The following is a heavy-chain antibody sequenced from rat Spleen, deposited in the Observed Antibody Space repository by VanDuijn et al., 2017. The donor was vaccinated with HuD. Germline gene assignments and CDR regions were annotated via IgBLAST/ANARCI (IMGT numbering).Heavy chain of an antibody. CDR1: GFTFSNYY. Sequence: EVQLVESGGGLVQPGRSLNLSCAASGFTFSNYYMAWVRQAPTKGLELVAYIYTGGGGSYHRDSVKGRFTISRDNAKSTLYLQMDSLRSEDTATYYCVSHGARISRFAYWGQGTLVTVSS. J-gene: IGHJ3*01. V-gene: IGHV5-27*01. CDR2: IYTGGGGS. CDR3: VSHGARISRFAY. D-gene: IGHD2-7*01.